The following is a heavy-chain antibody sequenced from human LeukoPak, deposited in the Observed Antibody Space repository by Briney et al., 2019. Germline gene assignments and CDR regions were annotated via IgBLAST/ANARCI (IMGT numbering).Heavy chain of an antibody. J-gene: IGHJ6*03. D-gene: IGHD3-3*01. V-gene: IGHV1-8*03. CDR2: MNPNSGNT. CDR3: ARGPTYYDFWSGSYYYYYMDV. Sequence: ASVKVSCKASGYTFTSYDINWVRQATGQGLEWMGWMNPNSGNTGYAQKFQGRVTITRNTSISTAYMELSSLRSEDTAVYYCARGPTYYDFWSGSYYYYYMDVWGKGTTVTVSS. CDR1: GYTFTSYD.